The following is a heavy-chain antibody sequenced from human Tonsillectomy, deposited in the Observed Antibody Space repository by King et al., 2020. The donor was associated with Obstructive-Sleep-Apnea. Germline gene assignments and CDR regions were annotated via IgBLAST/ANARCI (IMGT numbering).Heavy chain of an antibody. CDR1: GFTFSSYS. V-gene: IGHV3-48*01. D-gene: IGHD6-13*01. Sequence: QLVQSGGGLVQPGGSLRLSCAASGFTFSSYSMNWVRQAPGKGLEWVSYISSRSRTTYYADSVEGRFTISRDNAKNSLYLQMNSLRAEDTAVYYCARGSSSWYYFDYWGQGTLVTVPS. CDR3: ARGSSSWYYFDY. J-gene: IGHJ4*02. CDR2: ISSRSRTT.